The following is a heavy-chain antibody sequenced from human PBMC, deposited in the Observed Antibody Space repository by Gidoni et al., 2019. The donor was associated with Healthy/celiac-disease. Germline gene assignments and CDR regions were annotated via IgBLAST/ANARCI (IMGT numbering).Heavy chain of an antibody. J-gene: IGHJ2*01. CDR3: ARGLLEGDYVSWYFDL. Sequence: QVQLVESGGGEVQHGRALSIPCAAPGFTFSSHGMHWVRQAPGKGLEWVAVISYDGSNKYYADSVKGRFTISRDNSKNTLYLQMNSLRAEDTAVYYCARGLLEGDYVSWYFDLWGRGTLVTVSS. D-gene: IGHD4-17*01. V-gene: IGHV3-30*03. CDR1: GFTFSSHG. CDR2: ISYDGSNK.